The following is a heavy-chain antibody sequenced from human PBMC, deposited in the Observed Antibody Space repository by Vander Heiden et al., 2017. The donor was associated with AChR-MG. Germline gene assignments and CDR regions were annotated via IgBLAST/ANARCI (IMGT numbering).Heavy chain of an antibody. D-gene: IGHD3-10*01. V-gene: IGHV3-30*18. CDR1: GFTFSSYA. Sequence: QVQLVESGGGVVQPGRSLRLSCAASGFTFSSYAMHWVRQAPGKGLEWVAVISYDGTNKYSTDSIKGRFTISRDNSKNTLDLRINSVRAEDTAVYYCVKGSGYYGSGVDSWGQGILVIVSS. J-gene: IGHJ4*02. CDR3: VKGSGYYGSGVDS. CDR2: ISYDGTNK.